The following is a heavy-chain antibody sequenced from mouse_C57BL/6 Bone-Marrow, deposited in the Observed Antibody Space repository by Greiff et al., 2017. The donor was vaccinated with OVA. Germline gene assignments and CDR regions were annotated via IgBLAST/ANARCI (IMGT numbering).Heavy chain of an antibody. CDR1: GYTFTDYY. D-gene: IGHD2-4*01. CDR3: AREGDYAGDYFDY. V-gene: IGHV1-26*01. Sequence: EVQLQQSGPELVKPGASVKISCKASGYTFTDYYMNWVKQSPGKSLEWIGDINPNNGGTSYNQKFKGKATLTVDKSSSTAYMELRSLTSEDSAVYYCAREGDYAGDYFDYWGQGTTLTVSS. J-gene: IGHJ2*01. CDR2: INPNNGGT.